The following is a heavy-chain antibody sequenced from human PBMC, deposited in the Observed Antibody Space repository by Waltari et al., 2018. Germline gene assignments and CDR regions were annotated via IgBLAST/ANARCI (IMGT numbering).Heavy chain of an antibody. J-gene: IGHJ5*02. CDR2: IIPIFGTA. D-gene: IGHD2-15*01. CDR1: GGTFSSYA. CDR3: ASAYCSGGSCYRGGNWFDP. V-gene: IGHV1-69*12. Sequence: QVQLVQSGAEVKKPGSSVKVSCKASGGTFSSYAISWVRQAPGQGLEWMGGIIPIFGTANYAQKFQGRVTITADESTSTAYMELSSLRSEDTAVYYCASAYCSGGSCYRGGNWFDPWGQGTLVTDSS.